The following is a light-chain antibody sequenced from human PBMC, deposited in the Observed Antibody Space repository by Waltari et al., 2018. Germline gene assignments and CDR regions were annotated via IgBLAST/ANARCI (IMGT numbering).Light chain of an antibody. J-gene: IGLJ2*01. V-gene: IGLV2-14*03. CDR3: SSYTTNKTPV. Sequence: QPALTQPASVSGSPGQSTPIPCPGSSSAIGGYDYFSWYQQHPGKAPKLIIEDVTKRPSGISSRFSGSKSGNTASLTISGLQAEDEADYYCSSYTTNKTPVIGGGTKVTVL. CDR2: DVT. CDR1: SSAIGGYDY.